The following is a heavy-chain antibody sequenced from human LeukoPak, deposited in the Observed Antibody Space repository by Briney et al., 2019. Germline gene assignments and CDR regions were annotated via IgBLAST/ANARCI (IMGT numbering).Heavy chain of an antibody. CDR2: VNPNSGDP. V-gene: IGHV1-2*06. D-gene: IGHD3-3*01. Sequence: GASVKVSCKTSGYTFTDSYVHWVRQAPGQGLEWMGRVNPNSGDPNYPQKFQGRVTMTRDTSISTAYMEMSSLTSDDTAVYYCARDRGATIFGVVISHRRNWFDPWGQGTLVTVSS. J-gene: IGHJ5*02. CDR1: GYTFTDSY. CDR3: ARDRGATIFGVVISHRRNWFDP.